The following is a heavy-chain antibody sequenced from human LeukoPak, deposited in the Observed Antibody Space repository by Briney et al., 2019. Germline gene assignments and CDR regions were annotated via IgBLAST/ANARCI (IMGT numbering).Heavy chain of an antibody. Sequence: GGSLRLSCAASGFTVSSNYMSWVRQAPGKGLEWVSVIYSGGSTYYADSVKGRFTISRDNAKNSLYLQMNSLRAEDTAVYYCARDLGYCTNGVCHTRFDYWGQGTLVAVSS. D-gene: IGHD2-8*01. CDR2: IYSGGST. J-gene: IGHJ4*02. CDR3: ARDLGYCTNGVCHTRFDY. CDR1: GFTVSSNY. V-gene: IGHV3-53*01.